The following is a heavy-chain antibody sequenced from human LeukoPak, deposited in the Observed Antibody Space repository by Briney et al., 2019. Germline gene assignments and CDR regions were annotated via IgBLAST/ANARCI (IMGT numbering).Heavy chain of an antibody. Sequence: ASVKVSCKASGYTFTSYDINWVRQATGQGLEWMGWMNPNSGNTGYAQKFQGRVTITRNTSISTAYMELSSLRSEDTAVYYCARVRVHASSSGYNYHMDVWGKGTTVTVSS. D-gene: IGHD6-6*01. CDR3: ARVRVHASSSGYNYHMDV. CDR2: MNPNSGNT. V-gene: IGHV1-8*03. J-gene: IGHJ6*03. CDR1: GYTFTSYD.